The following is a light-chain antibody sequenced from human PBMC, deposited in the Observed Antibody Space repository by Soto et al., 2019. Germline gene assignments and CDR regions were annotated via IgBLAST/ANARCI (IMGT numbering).Light chain of an antibody. Sequence: QSALTQPASVSGSPGQSITIACTGTSSDIGGYNFVSWYQQHPGKAPKLLIYDVGNRPSGVSNRFSGSKFGNTASLTISGLQAEDEAHYYCNSYRTVSTYVFGTGTQLTVL. CDR3: NSYRTVSTYV. V-gene: IGLV2-14*01. CDR2: DVG. J-gene: IGLJ1*01. CDR1: SSDIGGYNF.